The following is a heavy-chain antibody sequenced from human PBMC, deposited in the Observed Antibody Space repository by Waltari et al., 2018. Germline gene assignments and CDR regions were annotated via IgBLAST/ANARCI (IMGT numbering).Heavy chain of an antibody. J-gene: IGHJ5*02. Sequence: QLQLQESGPGLVKPSETLSLTCTVSGGSISSSSYYWGWIRQPPGKGLEGIGRIYYSGSTYYNPSLKSRVTISVDTSKNQFSLKLSSVTAADTAVYYCARQGGIVVVPAASSNWFDPWGQGTLVTVSS. D-gene: IGHD2-2*01. V-gene: IGHV4-39*01. CDR1: GGSISSSSYY. CDR2: IYYSGST. CDR3: ARQGGIVVVPAASSNWFDP.